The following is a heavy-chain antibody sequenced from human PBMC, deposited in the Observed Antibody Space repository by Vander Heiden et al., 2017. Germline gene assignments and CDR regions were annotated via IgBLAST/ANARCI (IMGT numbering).Heavy chain of an antibody. J-gene: IGHJ4*02. CDR1: GFTFSSYA. D-gene: IGHD3-22*01. CDR3: AKTPWYYDSSGYYFDY. V-gene: IGHV3-23*01. Sequence: EVQLLESGGGLVQPGGSLRLPCAASGFTFSSYAMSWVRQAPGKGLEWVSAISGSGGSTYYADSVKGRFTISRDNSKNTLYLQMNSLRAEDTAVYYCAKTPWYYDSSGYYFDYWGQGTLVTVSS. CDR2: ISGSGGST.